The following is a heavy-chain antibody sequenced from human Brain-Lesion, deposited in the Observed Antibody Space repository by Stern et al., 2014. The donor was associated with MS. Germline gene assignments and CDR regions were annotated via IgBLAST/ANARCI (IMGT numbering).Heavy chain of an antibody. J-gene: IGHJ5*02. CDR2: IYYSGNP. D-gene: IGHD2-15*01. Sequence: VQLVQSGPGLVKPSETLSLTCTVAGGSVSSTSYAWAWIRQPPGKGLEWIGTIYYSGNPYSTPSLKSRPTISLDTSKNQFSLQLGSVTAADTAVYYCAGEEDIRYCSGGSCTGNWFDPWGQGTLVTVSS. CDR3: AGEEDIRYCSGGSCTGNWFDP. V-gene: IGHV4-39*01. CDR1: GGSVSSTSYA.